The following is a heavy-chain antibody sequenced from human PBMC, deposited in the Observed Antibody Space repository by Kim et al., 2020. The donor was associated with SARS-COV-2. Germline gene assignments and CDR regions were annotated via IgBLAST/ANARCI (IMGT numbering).Heavy chain of an antibody. CDR2: IIPIFGTA. J-gene: IGHJ4*02. CDR1: GGTFSSYA. CDR3: ASGTGPGILTGYYPLDY. Sequence: SVKVSCKASGGTFSSYAISWVRQAPGQGLEWMGGIIPIFGTANYAQKFQGRVTITADESTSTAYMELSSLRSEDTAVYYCASGTGPGILTGYYPLDYWGQGTLVTVSS. D-gene: IGHD3-9*01. V-gene: IGHV1-69*13.